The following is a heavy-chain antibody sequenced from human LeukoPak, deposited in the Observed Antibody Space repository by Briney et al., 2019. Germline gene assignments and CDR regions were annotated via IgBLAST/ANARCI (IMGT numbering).Heavy chain of an antibody. Sequence: GGSLRLSCAASGFTFSDYYMSWIRQAPGKALEWVSYISSSSSYTNYADSVKGRFTISRDNAKNSLYLQMNSLRAEDTAVYYCARDQKTTYYYDSSGYYRHNWFDPWGQGTLVTVSS. D-gene: IGHD3-22*01. CDR1: GFTFSDYY. CDR2: ISSSSSYT. CDR3: ARDQKTTYYYDSSGYYRHNWFDP. V-gene: IGHV3-11*06. J-gene: IGHJ5*02.